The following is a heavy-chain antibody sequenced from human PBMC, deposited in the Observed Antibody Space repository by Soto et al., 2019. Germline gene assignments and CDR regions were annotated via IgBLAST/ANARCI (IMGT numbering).Heavy chain of an antibody. J-gene: IGHJ6*02. V-gene: IGHV1-69*06. Sequence: QVQLVQSGAEVKKPGSSVKVSCKASGGTFSSYAISWVRQAPGQGLEWMGGIIPIFGTANYAQKFQGRVTITADKSTSTAYMELSSLRSEDTAVYYCARGTVSSYGYSGYYYYGMDVWGQGTTVTVSS. CDR1: GGTFSSYA. CDR3: ARGTVSSYGYSGYYYYGMDV. D-gene: IGHD5-18*01. CDR2: IIPIFGTA.